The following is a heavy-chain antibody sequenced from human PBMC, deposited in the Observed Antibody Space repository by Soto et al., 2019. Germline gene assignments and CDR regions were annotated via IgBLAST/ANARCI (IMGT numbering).Heavy chain of an antibody. CDR3: ARDRHFRGGPDDI. V-gene: IGHV3-33*01. CDR1: GFTFSSFG. Sequence: QVQLVESGGGVVQSGRSPRLSCAASGFTFSSFGMHWVRQAPGKGLEWVALIWHDGTFTHYSDSVKGRFTISRDNSKNLLYLQMNRRRAYDTAVYYCARDRHFRGGPDDIWGQGTMVTGSS. D-gene: IGHD3-3*02. J-gene: IGHJ3*02. CDR2: IWHDGTFT.